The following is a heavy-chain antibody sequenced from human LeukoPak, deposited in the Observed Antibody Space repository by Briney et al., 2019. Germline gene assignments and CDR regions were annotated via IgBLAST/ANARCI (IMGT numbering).Heavy chain of an antibody. D-gene: IGHD1-14*01. Sequence: SETLSLTCTVSGGSISSYYWSWIRQPAGKGLEWIGRIYTSGSTNYNPSLKSRVTMSVDTSKNQFSLKLSSVTAADTAVYYCARDQAAITTPLAWSFAPWGRGTLVTVSS. J-gene: IGHJ2*01. CDR3: ARDQAAITTPLAWSFAP. CDR1: GGSISSYY. CDR2: IYTSGST. V-gene: IGHV4-4*07.